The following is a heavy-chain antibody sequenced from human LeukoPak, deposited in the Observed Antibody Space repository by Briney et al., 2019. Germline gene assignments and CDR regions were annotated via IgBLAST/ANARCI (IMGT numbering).Heavy chain of an antibody. CDR2: IIPIFGTA. CDR1: GGTFSSNA. Sequence: ASVKVSCKASGGTFSSNAISWVRQAAGQGLEGMGGIIPIFGTANYAQKFQGRVTITTDESTSTAYMELSSLRSEDTAVYYCASRFYYYDSSGYPYWGQGTLVTVSS. CDR3: ASRFYYYDSSGYPY. V-gene: IGHV1-69*05. J-gene: IGHJ4*02. D-gene: IGHD3-22*01.